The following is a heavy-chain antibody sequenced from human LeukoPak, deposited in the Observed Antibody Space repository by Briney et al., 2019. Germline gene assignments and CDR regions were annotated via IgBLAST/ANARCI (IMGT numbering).Heavy chain of an antibody. J-gene: IGHJ4*02. Sequence: PSQTLPLTCTVSGGSISSGSYYWRWIRQPAGKGLEWIGRIYTSGSTNYNPSLKSRVTISVDTSKNQFSLKLSSVTAADTAVYYCARGVGASGLWGQGTLVTASS. D-gene: IGHD1-26*01. CDR3: ARGVGASGL. CDR2: IYTSGST. V-gene: IGHV4-61*02. CDR1: GGSISSGSYY.